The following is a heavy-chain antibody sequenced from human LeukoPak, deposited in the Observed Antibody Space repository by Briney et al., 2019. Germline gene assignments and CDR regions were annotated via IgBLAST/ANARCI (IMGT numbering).Heavy chain of an antibody. J-gene: IGHJ4*02. CDR1: GYTFTSYG. Sequence: GASVKVSCKASGYTFTSYGISWVRQAPGQGLEWMGWISAYNGNTNYAQKLQGRVTMTTDTSTSTAYMELRSLRSDDTAVYYCARDVYYYDKGGFDYWGQGTLVTVSS. V-gene: IGHV1-18*01. CDR3: ARDVYYYDKGGFDY. CDR2: ISAYNGNT. D-gene: IGHD3-22*01.